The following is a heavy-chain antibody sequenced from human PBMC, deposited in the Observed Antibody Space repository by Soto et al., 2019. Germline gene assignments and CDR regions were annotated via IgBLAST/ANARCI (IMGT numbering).Heavy chain of an antibody. D-gene: IGHD6-13*01. CDR3: AKGDSSSWYWVFDY. CDR2: ISWNSGSI. CDR1: GFTFDDYA. V-gene: IGHV3-9*01. J-gene: IGHJ4*02. Sequence: EVQLVESGGGLVQPGRSLRLSCAASGFTFDDYAMHWVRQAPGKGLEWVSGISWNSGSIGYADSVKGRFTISRDNAKNSLYLQMNSLRAEDTALYYCAKGDSSSWYWVFDYLGQGTLVTVSS.